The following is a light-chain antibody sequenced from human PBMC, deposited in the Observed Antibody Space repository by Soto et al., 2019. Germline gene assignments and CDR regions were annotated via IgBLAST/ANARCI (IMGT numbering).Light chain of an antibody. Sequence: IVVTKSPGTLSLSPGERATLSCMASQSVSSSYLAWYQQKPGQATRLLIYGASSRATGIPARFSGSGSGTDFTLTISRLEPEDFAVYYCQQYGSSLFTVGPGT. CDR1: QSVSSSY. V-gene: IGKV3-20*01. J-gene: IGKJ3*01. CDR3: QQYGSSLFT. CDR2: GAS.